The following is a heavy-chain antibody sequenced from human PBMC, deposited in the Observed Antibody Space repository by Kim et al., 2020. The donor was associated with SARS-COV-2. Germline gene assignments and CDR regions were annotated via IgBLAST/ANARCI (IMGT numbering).Heavy chain of an antibody. CDR2: IFSAGTT. J-gene: IGHJ1*01. Sequence: GGSLRLSCAASGFTVSNNYMSWVRQAPGKGLEWVSLIFSAGTTHYEDSVKGRFIISSNHSKNTLYLQMNSLRAEDTAVYYCARDVGPWSKGTLVTVSS. D-gene: IGHD3-16*01. CDR3: ARDVGP. CDR1: GFTVSNNY. V-gene: IGHV3-66*01.